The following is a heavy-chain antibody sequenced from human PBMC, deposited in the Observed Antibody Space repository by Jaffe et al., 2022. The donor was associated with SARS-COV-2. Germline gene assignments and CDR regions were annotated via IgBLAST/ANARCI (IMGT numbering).Heavy chain of an antibody. D-gene: IGHD5-12*01. J-gene: IGHJ3*02. CDR3: ARAARIVATTGGDAFDI. Sequence: EVQLVESGGGLVKPGGSLRLSCAASGFTFSSYSMNWVRQAPGKGLEWVSSISSSSSYIYYADSVKGRFTISRDNAKNSLYLQMNSLRAEDTAVYYCARAARIVATTGGDAFDIWGQGTMVTVSS. CDR1: GFTFSSYS. V-gene: IGHV3-21*01. CDR2: ISSSSSYI.